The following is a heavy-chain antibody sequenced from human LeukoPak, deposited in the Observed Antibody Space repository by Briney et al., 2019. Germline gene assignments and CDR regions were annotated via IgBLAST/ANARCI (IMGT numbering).Heavy chain of an antibody. CDR3: ARGLEWLTRRHTWFDP. CDR1: NYNFDGHG. Sequence: ASVKVSCKASNYNFDGHGISWVRQAPGQGLEWMGWISAYNGNTNYAQKLQGRVTMTTDTSTSTAYMELRSLRSDDTAVYYCARGLEWLTRRHTWFDPWGQGTLVTVSS. V-gene: IGHV1-18*01. J-gene: IGHJ5*02. CDR2: ISAYNGNT. D-gene: IGHD3-3*01.